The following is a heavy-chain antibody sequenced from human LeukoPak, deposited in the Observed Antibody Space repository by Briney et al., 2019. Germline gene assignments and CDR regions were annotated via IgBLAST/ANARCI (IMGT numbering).Heavy chain of an antibody. V-gene: IGHV4-61*01. CDR1: GGSVSSGSYY. CDR3: AREFSSNRAFDF. Sequence: SETLSLTCTVSGGSVSSGSYYWSWIRQPPGKGLEWIGYISHTGITKYNPSLKSRVTIAVDTSTNQFYVKLSSVTAADTAVYYCAREFSSNRAFDFWGQGTMVTVSS. J-gene: IGHJ3*01. CDR2: ISHTGIT.